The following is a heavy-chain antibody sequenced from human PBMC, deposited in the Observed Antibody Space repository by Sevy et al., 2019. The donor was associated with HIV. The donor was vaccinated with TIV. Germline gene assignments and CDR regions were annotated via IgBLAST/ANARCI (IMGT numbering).Heavy chain of an antibody. V-gene: IGHV4-59*02. CDR2: SGST. D-gene: IGHD1-1*01. CDR1: GVSVSPYY. J-gene: IGHJ4*02. CDR3: ARGGPNQQQLDYFDH. Sequence: SETLYLTCTVSGVSVSPYYWAWIQHPPGKGLECVAFSGSTNYNPSLKSRATTSVDTSKNQFSLKLSSVTAADTAIYYCARGGPNQQQLDYFDHWGQGTLVTVSS.